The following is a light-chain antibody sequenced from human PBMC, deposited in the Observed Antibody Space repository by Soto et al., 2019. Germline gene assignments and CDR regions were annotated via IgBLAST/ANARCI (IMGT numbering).Light chain of an antibody. CDR3: AAWDDSLSGHVL. J-gene: IGLJ2*01. V-gene: IGLV1-47*01. CDR2: RNN. Sequence: QSVLTQPPSASGTPGQRVTISCSGSSPNVGRNYVYWYQQVPGAAPKLLIYRNNQRPSGVADRFSGSKSDTSASLAISELRSDDEADYYCAAWDDSLSGHVLFGGGTKVTVL. CDR1: SPNVGRNY.